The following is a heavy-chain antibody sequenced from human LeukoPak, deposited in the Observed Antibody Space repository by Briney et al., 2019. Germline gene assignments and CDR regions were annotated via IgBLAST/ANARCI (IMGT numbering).Heavy chain of an antibody. CDR3: ARGAISSWYED. CDR2: LYSGGSI. CDR1: GFTVSSSY. Sequence: GGPLRLSCAGSGFTVSSSYMSWVRQAPGKGLEWVSVLYSGGSIFCADSVKGRFTISRDISKNMLYLQMNSLRADDTAVYYCARGAISSWYEDWGQGTLVTVSS. D-gene: IGHD6-13*01. J-gene: IGHJ4*02. V-gene: IGHV3-66*01.